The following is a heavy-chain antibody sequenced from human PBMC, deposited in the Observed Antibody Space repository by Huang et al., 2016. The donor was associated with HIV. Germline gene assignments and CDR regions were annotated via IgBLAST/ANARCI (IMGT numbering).Heavy chain of an antibody. CDR2: ISYTGNT. D-gene: IGHD3-22*01. Sequence: QVQLQESGPGLVKPSGTLSLTCSVSGGAISSHYWSWIRQPPGKGLEWIGYISYTGNTNYSPSLRSRVTMSIDTSKNQFSLRLRYVSAADTAIYYCASTYYYETSRPGEIDYWGQGTLVTVSS. CDR1: GGAISSHY. V-gene: IGHV4-59*03. J-gene: IGHJ4*02. CDR3: ASTYYYETSRPGEIDY.